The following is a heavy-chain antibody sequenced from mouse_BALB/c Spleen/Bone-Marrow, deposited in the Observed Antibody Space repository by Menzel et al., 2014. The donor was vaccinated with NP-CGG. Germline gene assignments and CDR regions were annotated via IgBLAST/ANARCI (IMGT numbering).Heavy chain of an antibody. D-gene: IGHD2-4*01. CDR2: ISSGSSTI. V-gene: IGHV5-17*02. CDR1: GFTFSSFG. Sequence: EVKVVESGGGLVQPGGSRKLSCAASGFTFSSFGMHWVRQAPEKGLEWVAYISSGSSTIYYADTVKGRFTISRDNPKNTLFLQMTSLRAEDAAMYYCARSPYDDAAMDYWGQGTSVTVSS. J-gene: IGHJ4*01. CDR3: ARSPYDDAAMDY.